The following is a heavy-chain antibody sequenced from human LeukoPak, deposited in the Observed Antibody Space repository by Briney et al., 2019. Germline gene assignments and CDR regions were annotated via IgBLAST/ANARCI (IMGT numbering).Heavy chain of an antibody. D-gene: IGHD3-16*01. V-gene: IGHV3-23*01. CDR3: AKERGISYTYEFDY. Sequence: GGSLRLSCAASGFTFSSYAMTWVRQAPGKGLDWVSLISGSGSNTYYTDSVQGRFTISRDNSRNTLYLQMSSLRAEDTAIYYCAKERGISYTYEFDYWGQGALVTVSS. CDR1: GFTFSSYA. CDR2: ISGSGSNT. J-gene: IGHJ4*02.